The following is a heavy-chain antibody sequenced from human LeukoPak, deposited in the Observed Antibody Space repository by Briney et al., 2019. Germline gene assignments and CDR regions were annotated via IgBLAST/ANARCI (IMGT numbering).Heavy chain of an antibody. D-gene: IGHD6-13*01. Sequence: ASVKVSCKASGYTFTGYYMHWVRQAPGQGLEWMGWINPNSGGTNYAQKFQGRVTMTRDTSISTAYMELSRLRSDDTAVYYCARETTGYSSKYDYWGQGTLVTVSS. CDR3: ARETTGYSSKYDY. J-gene: IGHJ4*02. V-gene: IGHV1-2*02. CDR1: GYTFTGYY. CDR2: INPNSGGT.